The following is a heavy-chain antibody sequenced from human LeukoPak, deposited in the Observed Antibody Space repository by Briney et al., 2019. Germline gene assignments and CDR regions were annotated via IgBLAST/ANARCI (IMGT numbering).Heavy chain of an antibody. CDR3: TRGSPAAN. CDR2: IRSKAYGGTT. CDR1: GFTFSDYY. D-gene: IGHD2-2*01. Sequence: GGSLRLSCAASGFTFSDYYMSWIRQAPGKGLEWVGFIRSKAYGGTTEYAASVKGRFTISRDDSKSIAYLQMNSLKTEDTAVYYCTRGSPAANWGQGTLVTVSS. J-gene: IGHJ4*02. V-gene: IGHV3-49*03.